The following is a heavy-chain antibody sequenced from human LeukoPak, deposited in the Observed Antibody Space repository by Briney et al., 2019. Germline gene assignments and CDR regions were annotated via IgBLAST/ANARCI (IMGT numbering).Heavy chain of an antibody. CDR2: ISSSGSTT. D-gene: IGHD6-19*01. J-gene: IGHJ3*02. CDR3: AREGPYSSGWYENAFDI. CDR1: GFTFGDYA. Sequence: GGSLRLSCTASGFTFGDYAMSWFRQAPGKGLEWVSYISSSGSTTYYADSVKGRFTISRDNAKNSLYLQMNSLRAEDTAVYYCAREGPYSSGWYENAFDIWGQGTMVTVSS. V-gene: IGHV3-11*01.